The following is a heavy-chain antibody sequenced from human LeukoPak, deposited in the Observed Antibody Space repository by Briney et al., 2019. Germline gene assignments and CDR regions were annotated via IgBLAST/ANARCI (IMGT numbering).Heavy chain of an antibody. D-gene: IGHD3-10*01. CDR2: ISSSSSSTI. J-gene: IGHJ3*02. Sequence: PGGSLRLSCAASGFSFSSYSMNWVRQAPGKGLEWVSYISSSSSSTIYYADSVKGRFTISRDNAKNSLYLQMNSLRAEDTAVYYCARVLVMGVFITRDAHAFDIWGRGTTVTVSS. CDR1: GFSFSSYS. V-gene: IGHV3-48*04. CDR3: ARVLVMGVFITRDAHAFDI.